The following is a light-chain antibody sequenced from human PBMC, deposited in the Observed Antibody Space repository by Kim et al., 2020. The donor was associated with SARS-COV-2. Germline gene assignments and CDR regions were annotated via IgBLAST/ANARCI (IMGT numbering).Light chain of an antibody. CDR1: SDISVGPYR. CDR3: MMWHSNTWV. J-gene: IGLJ3*02. V-gene: IGLV5-45*01. Sequence: LACTLRSDISVGPYRIYWYQRKPGSPPHYLLRYKSDSDKQQDSGVSSRFSGSKDASANAGILLISGLQSEDEGDYYCMMWHSNTWVFGGGTQLTVL. CDR2: YKSDSDK.